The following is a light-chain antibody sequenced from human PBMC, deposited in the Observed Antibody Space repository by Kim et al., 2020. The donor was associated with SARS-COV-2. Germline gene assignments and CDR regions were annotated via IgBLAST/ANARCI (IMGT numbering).Light chain of an antibody. J-gene: IGKJ5*01. V-gene: IGKV1-17*01. Sequence: ASVEDEVTITCRARQDIRNDLGWYQQNPVRAPKRLIYGASSLQSGVPSRFSGSGSGTEFALSIRSLQPEDFATYFCLQHNTYPITFGQGTRLLIK. CDR3: LQHNTYPIT. CDR1: QDIRND. CDR2: GAS.